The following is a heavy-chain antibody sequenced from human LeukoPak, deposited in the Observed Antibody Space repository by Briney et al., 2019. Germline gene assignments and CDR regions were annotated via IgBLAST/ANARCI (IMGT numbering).Heavy chain of an antibody. V-gene: IGHV3-30*02. J-gene: IGHJ6*03. D-gene: IGHD3-10*01. Sequence: PGGSLRLSCAASGFTFSSYGMPWVRQAPGKGLEWVAIIKTDGSTKYYADSVKGRFTISRDNSKNTLYLQMNSLRAEDTAVYYCAKAPGSGNEVYYYYDMDVWGKGTTVTVSS. CDR2: IKTDGSTK. CDR1: GFTFSSYG. CDR3: AKAPGSGNEVYYYYDMDV.